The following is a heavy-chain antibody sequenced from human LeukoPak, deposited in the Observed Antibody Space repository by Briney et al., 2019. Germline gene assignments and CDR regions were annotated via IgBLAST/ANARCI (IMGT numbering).Heavy chain of an antibody. D-gene: IGHD2-15*01. CDR1: GFTFSSYW. CDR2: IKKDGSEK. V-gene: IGHV3-7*03. J-gene: IGHJ4*02. CDR3: ARGRRYCSCGSCTTPRLYFDY. Sequence: GGSLRLSCAASGFTFSSYWMSWVRPAPGKGLEWVANIKKDGSEKYYVDSVKGLFTISRGNAKNSLYLQTNSLRAEDTAVYYCARGRRYCSCGSCTTPRLYFDYWGQGTLVTVSS.